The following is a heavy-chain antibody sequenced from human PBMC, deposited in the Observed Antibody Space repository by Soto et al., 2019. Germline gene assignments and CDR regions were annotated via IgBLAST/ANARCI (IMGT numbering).Heavy chain of an antibody. CDR2: IIPIFGTA. J-gene: IGHJ4*02. D-gene: IGHD1-26*01. V-gene: IGHV1-69*13. CDR1: GVNCSSYA. CDR3: ARDLIMGATKGYFDY. Sequence: ASVKVSCKASGVNCSSYAISWVRQAPGQGLEWMGGIIPIFGTATYSQKFQGRVTITADESTSTAYMELSSLRSDDTALSYCARDLIMGATKGYFDYWGQGTLVTVSS.